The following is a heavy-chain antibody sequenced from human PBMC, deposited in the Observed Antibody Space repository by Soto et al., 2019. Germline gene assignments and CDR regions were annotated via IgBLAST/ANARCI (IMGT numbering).Heavy chain of an antibody. Sequence: EVQLLESGGGLVQPGGSLRLSCAASGFTFSSYAVSWVRQAPGKGPEWISSISGSGSTIYYADSVKGRFTISRDNSKNTLYLQMSSLRPEDTAVYYCAKVFYYYDSSGYYYFDYWGQGTLVTVSS. CDR2: ISGSGSTI. V-gene: IGHV3-23*01. J-gene: IGHJ4*02. D-gene: IGHD3-22*01. CDR3: AKVFYYYDSSGYYYFDY. CDR1: GFTFSSYA.